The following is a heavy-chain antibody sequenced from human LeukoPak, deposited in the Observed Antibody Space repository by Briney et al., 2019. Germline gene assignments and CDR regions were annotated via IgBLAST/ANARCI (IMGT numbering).Heavy chain of an antibody. CDR1: GGSISSYY. D-gene: IGHD1-14*01. V-gene: IGHV4-59*01. CDR2: IYYSGST. Sequence: SETLSLTCTVSGGSISSYYWSWIRQPPGKGLEWIGYIYYSGSTNYNPSLKSRVTISVDTSKNQFSLKLSPVTAADTAVYYCARENRGTDAFDIWGQGTMVTVSS. CDR3: ARENRGTDAFDI. J-gene: IGHJ3*02.